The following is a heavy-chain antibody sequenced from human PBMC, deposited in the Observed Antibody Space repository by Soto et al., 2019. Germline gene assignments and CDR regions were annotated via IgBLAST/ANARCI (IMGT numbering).Heavy chain of an antibody. J-gene: IGHJ2*01. CDR2: ISAYNGNT. CDR3: AREGYDILTGPGYWYFDL. CDR1: CYTFTSYG. D-gene: IGHD3-9*01. Sequence: ASVKVSCKASCYTFTSYGISWGRQAPRQGLEWMGWISAYNGNTNYAQKLQGRVTMTTDTSTSTADMELRSLRSDDTAVYYCAREGYDILTGPGYWYFDLWGRGTLVTVSS. V-gene: IGHV1-18*01.